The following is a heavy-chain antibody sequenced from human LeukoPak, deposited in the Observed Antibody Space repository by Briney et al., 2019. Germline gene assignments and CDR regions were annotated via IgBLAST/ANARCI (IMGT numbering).Heavy chain of an antibody. CDR2: MRYGESDT. V-gene: IGHV3-30*02. J-gene: IGHJ5*02. Sequence: GGSLRLSCAASGFTFSTYGMHWVRPVPGKGLLGVAFMRYGESDTDYTDSVKGRFTISRDNSKNTLYLQTNSLRVECSAIYCCAKDWSTNWSNWFDPWGQGTLVTVSS. CDR3: AKDWSTNWSNWFDP. D-gene: IGHD2-2*01. CDR1: GFTFSTYG.